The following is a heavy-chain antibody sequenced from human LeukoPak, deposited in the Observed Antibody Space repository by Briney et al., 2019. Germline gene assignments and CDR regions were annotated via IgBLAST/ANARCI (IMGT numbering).Heavy chain of an antibody. V-gene: IGHV4-39*01. CDR1: GGSTSSSNYC. J-gene: IGHJ4*02. Sequence: SETLSLTRTVSGGSTSSSNYCWGWIRHPPGKGLEWIGTFCYSGRTYYNPSLKSRVTISVDTSKNQFSLKLSSVTAADTAVYYCARHLAPDFWTYDYWGQGTLVTVSS. D-gene: IGHD3-3*01. CDR2: FCYSGRT. CDR3: ARHLAPDFWTYDY.